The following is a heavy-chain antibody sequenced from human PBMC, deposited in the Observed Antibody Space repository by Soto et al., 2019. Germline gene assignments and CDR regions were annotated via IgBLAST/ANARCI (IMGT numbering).Heavy chain of an antibody. D-gene: IGHD4-17*01. J-gene: IGHJ5*02. CDR3: ARSPAYGDYANLDT. CDR2: IHSTRSP. V-gene: IGHV4-4*07. CDR1: GDSVSKYY. Sequence: SETLSLTCTVSGDSVSKYYWNWIRQPAGKGLEWIGRIHSTRSPNHNPSLKSRVTMSVDTSKNQFSLKLNLTSVTAADTAVYYCARSPAYGDYANLDTWGQGTPVTVSS.